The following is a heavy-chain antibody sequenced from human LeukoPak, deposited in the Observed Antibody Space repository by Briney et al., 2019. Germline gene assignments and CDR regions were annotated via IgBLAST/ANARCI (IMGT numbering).Heavy chain of an antibody. CDR1: GFTFSSNY. D-gene: IGHD1-26*01. CDR2: IYSGGST. V-gene: IGHV3-53*01. CDR3: ARGGSYLSAFDI. Sequence: PGGSLRLSCAASGFTFSSNYMGWVRQAPGKGLEWVSVIYSGGSTFYSDSVKGRFTISRDNSKNTLYLQMNSLRAEDTAVYYCARGGSYLSAFDIWGQGTMVTVSS. J-gene: IGHJ3*02.